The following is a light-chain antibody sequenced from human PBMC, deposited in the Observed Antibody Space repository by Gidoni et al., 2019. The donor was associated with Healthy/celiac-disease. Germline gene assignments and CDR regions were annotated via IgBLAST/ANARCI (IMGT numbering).Light chain of an antibody. CDR3: QQYNSYSWT. Sequence: DTQLTQSPSTLSASVGDRVTITCRASQSISSWLAWYQRKPGKAPKLLIYDASSLESGVPSRFSGSGSGTEFTLTISSLQPDDFATYYCQQYNSYSWTFGQGTKVEIK. CDR2: DAS. J-gene: IGKJ1*01. V-gene: IGKV1-5*01. CDR1: QSISSW.